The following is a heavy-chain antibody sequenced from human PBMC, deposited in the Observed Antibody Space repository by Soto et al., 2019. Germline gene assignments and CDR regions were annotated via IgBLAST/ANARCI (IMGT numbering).Heavy chain of an antibody. CDR3: ARGGYYYENSGQNAYDY. Sequence: SETLSLTCTVSGGSISSGGYYWSWIRQHPGKGLEWIGYIYYGGSTYYNPPLKSRATISGDTSKNQFSLKLSSVTAADTAVYYCARGGYYYENSGQNAYDYWGQGILVTVSS. D-gene: IGHD3-22*01. CDR2: IYYGGST. V-gene: IGHV4-31*03. CDR1: GGSISSGGYY. J-gene: IGHJ4*01.